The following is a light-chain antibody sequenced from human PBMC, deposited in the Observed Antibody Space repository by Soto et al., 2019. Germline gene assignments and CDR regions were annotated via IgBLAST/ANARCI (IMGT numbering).Light chain of an antibody. V-gene: IGKV1-5*03. CDR3: QQYNSDPWT. CDR2: KAS. Sequence: DIQMTQSPSTLSASVVDRVTITCRASQSISSWLAWYQQKPGKAPKLLIYKASNLESGVPSRFSGSVSGTEFTLTISSLQPDDYATYYCQQYNSDPWTFGRGSKVEI. J-gene: IGKJ1*01. CDR1: QSISSW.